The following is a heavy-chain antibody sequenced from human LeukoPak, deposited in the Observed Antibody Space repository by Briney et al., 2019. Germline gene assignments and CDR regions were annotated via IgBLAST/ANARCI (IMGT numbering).Heavy chain of an antibody. D-gene: IGHD2/OR15-2a*01. CDR3: ARDKISDRPTYFFDF. Sequence: ASVKVSCKASGDTFNSHLISWVRQAPGQGLEWMGGIIPIFGTPNYAQRFQGRVTITTDESTSTAYMELTSLRSEGTAVYYCARDKISDRPTYFFDFWGQGSLVSVSS. V-gene: IGHV1-69*05. CDR1: GDTFNSHL. CDR2: IIPIFGTP. J-gene: IGHJ4*02.